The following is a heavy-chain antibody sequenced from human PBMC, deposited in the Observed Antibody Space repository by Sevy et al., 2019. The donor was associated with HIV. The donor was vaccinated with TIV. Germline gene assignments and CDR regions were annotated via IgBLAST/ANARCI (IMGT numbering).Heavy chain of an antibody. V-gene: IGHV3-53*01. J-gene: IGHJ6*02. Sequence: GGSLRLSCVVSGFSVSSSYMSWVRQAPGKGLEWVSNIHSDGRTYYADSVRGRFTISRDTSKNTVYLEMKSLRAEDTAVYYCTREDIVLGEDNYYGMDVWGHGTTVT. CDR3: TREDIVLGEDNYYGMDV. CDR2: IHSDGRT. CDR1: GFSVSSSY. D-gene: IGHD2-15*01.